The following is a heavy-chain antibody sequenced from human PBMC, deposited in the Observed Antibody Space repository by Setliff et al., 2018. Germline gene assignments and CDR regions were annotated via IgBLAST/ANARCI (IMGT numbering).Heavy chain of an antibody. CDR1: GLTVSNYW. D-gene: IGHD6-19*01. V-gene: IGHV3-7*01. CDR2: IKQDESEK. CDR3: ATSDWYAAFDH. Sequence: PGGSLRLSCVASGLTVSNYWINWVRQAPGKGLEWVANIKQDESEKHYVGSVKGRFTISRDNARNSVYLQMNSLGAEDAAVYYCATSDWYAAFDHWGQGTLVTVSS. J-gene: IGHJ4*02.